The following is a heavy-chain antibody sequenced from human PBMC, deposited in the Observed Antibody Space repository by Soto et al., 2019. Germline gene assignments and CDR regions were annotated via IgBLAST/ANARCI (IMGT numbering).Heavy chain of an antibody. CDR3: ARVGATVTSQALGFDH. J-gene: IGHJ4*02. D-gene: IGHD4-17*01. CDR2: LYYTGST. Sequence: QVQLHESGPGLVRPSETLSLTCTVSGGSISSHYWSWVRQPPGKGLEWIGYLYYTGSTNYNASLKSQVTMSLDTSKNQFSLMLTSVTAADTAVYYCARVGATVTSQALGFDHWGQGILVTVSS. V-gene: IGHV4-59*11. CDR1: GGSISSHY.